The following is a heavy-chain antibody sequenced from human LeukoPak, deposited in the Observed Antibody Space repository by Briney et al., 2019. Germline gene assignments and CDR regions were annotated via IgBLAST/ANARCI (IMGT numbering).Heavy chain of an antibody. CDR2: IYHSGST. Sequence: SETLSLTCTVSAYSISSAYYWGWIRQPPGKGLEWIGSIYHSGSTYYNPSLKSRVTISVDTSKNQFSLRLTSVTAADTAVYYCARDPTAGAPTYNWFDPWGQGTLVTVSS. CDR1: AYSISSAYY. J-gene: IGHJ5*02. V-gene: IGHV4-38-2*02. CDR3: ARDPTAGAPTYNWFDP. D-gene: IGHD3-10*01.